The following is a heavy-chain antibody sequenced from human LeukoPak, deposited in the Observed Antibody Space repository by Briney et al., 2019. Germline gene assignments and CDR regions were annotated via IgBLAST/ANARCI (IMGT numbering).Heavy chain of an antibody. D-gene: IGHD2-21*01. CDR1: GGSISRSSYY. J-gene: IGHJ4*02. CDR2: IYYTAST. CDR3: ASGPSDTEYYFDN. Sequence: SETLSLTCTVSGGSISRSSYYWGWIRQPPGKGLEWIGTIYYTASTDYNPSLKSRVTISVDTSKKQFSLKLGSVTAADTAVYYCASGPSDTEYYFDNWGQGGLVTVSS. V-gene: IGHV4-39*01.